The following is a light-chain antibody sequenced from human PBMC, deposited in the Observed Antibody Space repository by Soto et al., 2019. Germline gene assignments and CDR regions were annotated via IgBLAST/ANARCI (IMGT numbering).Light chain of an antibody. CDR1: RSVDTD. Sequence: EILITQSPASLSVSPGDSASLSCRASRSVDTDLAWYQQKPGQAPRLLVFATSARATGVPDRFRGSRSGTDFTLTISSLQPEDFATYYCQQSYSTPPTFGQGTKVDI. CDR3: QQSYSTPPT. J-gene: IGKJ1*01. CDR2: ATS. V-gene: IGKV3-15*01.